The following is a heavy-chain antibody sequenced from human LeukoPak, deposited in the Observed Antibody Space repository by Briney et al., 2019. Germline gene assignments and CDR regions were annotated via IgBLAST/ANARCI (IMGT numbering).Heavy chain of an antibody. D-gene: IGHD2-15*01. CDR1: GGSISSGGYS. J-gene: IGHJ3*02. V-gene: IGHV4-30-2*01. Sequence: SQTLSLTCAVSGGSISSGGYSWSWIRQPPGKGLEWIGYIYHSGSTYYNPSLKSRVTISVDRSKNQFSLKLSSVTAADTAVHYCATSGGRDAFDIWGQGTMVTVSS. CDR2: IYHSGST. CDR3: ATSGGRDAFDI.